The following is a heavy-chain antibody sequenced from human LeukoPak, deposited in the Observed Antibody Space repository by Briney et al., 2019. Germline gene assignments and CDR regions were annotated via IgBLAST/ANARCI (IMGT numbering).Heavy chain of an antibody. Sequence: GGSLRLSCAASGFTFSNYWMSWVRQAPGKGLEWVANIKQDGSEKYYVDSVKGRFTISRDNAKNSLYLQMNSLRAEDTAVYYCARVSILIVPYYAFDIWGQGTMVTVSS. J-gene: IGHJ3*02. V-gene: IGHV3-7*04. D-gene: IGHD2/OR15-2a*01. CDR3: ARVSILIVPYYAFDI. CDR2: IKQDGSEK. CDR1: GFTFSNYW.